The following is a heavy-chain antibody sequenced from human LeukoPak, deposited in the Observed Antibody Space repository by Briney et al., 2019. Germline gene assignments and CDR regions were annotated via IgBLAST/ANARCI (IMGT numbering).Heavy chain of an antibody. CDR1: GYSISSGYY. V-gene: IGHV4-61*01. Sequence: SETLSLTCTVSGYSISSGYYWSWIRQPPGKGLEWIGYIYYSGSTNYNPSLKSRVTISVDTSKNQFSLKLSSVTAADTAVYYCAASRREVDRDGYKLYYFDYWGQGTLVTVSS. CDR3: AASRREVDRDGYKLYYFDY. CDR2: IYYSGST. J-gene: IGHJ4*02. D-gene: IGHD5-24*01.